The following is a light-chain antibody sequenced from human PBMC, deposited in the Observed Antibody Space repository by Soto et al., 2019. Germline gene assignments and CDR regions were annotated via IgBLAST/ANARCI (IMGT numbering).Light chain of an antibody. J-gene: IGLJ1*01. Sequence: QSVLTQPASVSGSPGQSITMSCTGTSSDVGGYNYVSWYQQHPGKAPKLMIYEVSNRPSGVSNRFSGSKSGNTASLTISGLQAEDEADYYCSSYTSSSTSVFGTGTKVTVL. CDR1: SSDVGGYNY. CDR2: EVS. CDR3: SSYTSSSTSV. V-gene: IGLV2-14*01.